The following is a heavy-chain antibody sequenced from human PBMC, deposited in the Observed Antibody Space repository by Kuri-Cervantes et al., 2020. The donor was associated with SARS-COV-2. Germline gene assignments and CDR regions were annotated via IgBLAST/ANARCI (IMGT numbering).Heavy chain of an antibody. CDR2: VTTNSGNT. V-gene: IGHV1-8*01. J-gene: IGHJ4*02. Sequence: ASVQVSCKTPGTTFPNYDINRVRQATGQGLGWMGMVTTNSGNTLYAQIFQGRVTMTRDTSTSTVYLELSSLTSEDTAIYYCYCAPKEGLDSWGQGTLVTVSS. D-gene: IGHD2-21*01. CDR1: GTTFPNYD. CDR3: YCAPKEGLDS.